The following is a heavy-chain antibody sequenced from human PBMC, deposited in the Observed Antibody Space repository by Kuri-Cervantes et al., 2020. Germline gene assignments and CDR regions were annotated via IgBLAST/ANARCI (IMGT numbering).Heavy chain of an antibody. CDR2: ISWNSGSI. Sequence: SLKISCAASGFTFDDYAMHWVRQAPGKGLEWVSGISWNSGSIGYADSVKGRFTISRDNAENSLYLQMNSLRAEDTALYYCAKDIDRVAAAGRGAFDIWGQGTMVTVSS. CDR3: AKDIDRVAAAGRGAFDI. CDR1: GFTFDDYA. V-gene: IGHV3-9*01. J-gene: IGHJ3*02. D-gene: IGHD6-13*01.